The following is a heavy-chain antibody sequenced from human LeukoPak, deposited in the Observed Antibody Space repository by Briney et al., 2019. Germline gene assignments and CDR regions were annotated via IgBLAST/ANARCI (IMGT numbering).Heavy chain of an antibody. CDR2: IYYSGST. CDR1: GGSISSGDYY. Sequence: SETLSLTCTVSGGSISSGDYYWSWIRQPPGKGLEWIGYIYYSGSTYYNPSLKSQVTISVDTSKNQFSLKLSSVTAADTAVYYCARDRGGATWFDYWGQGTLVTVSS. V-gene: IGHV4-30-4*08. CDR3: ARDRGGATWFDY. J-gene: IGHJ4*02. D-gene: IGHD1-26*01.